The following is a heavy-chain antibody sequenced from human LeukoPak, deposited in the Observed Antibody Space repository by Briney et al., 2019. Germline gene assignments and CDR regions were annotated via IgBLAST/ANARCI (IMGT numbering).Heavy chain of an antibody. V-gene: IGHV1-18*01. D-gene: IGHD1-26*01. CDR1: GGTFSSYA. J-gene: IGHJ4*02. Sequence: ASVKVSCKASGGTFSSYAISWVRQAPGQRLEWMGWISAYNGNTNYAQKLQGRVTMTTDTSTSTAYMELRSLRSDDTAVYYCARAKWELYYFDYWGQGTLVTVSS. CDR3: ARAKWELYYFDY. CDR2: ISAYNGNT.